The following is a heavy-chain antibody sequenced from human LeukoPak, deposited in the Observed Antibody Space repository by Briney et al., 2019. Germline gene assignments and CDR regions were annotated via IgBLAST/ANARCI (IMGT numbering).Heavy chain of an antibody. CDR3: AKSLRSIVVVPAAIDY. D-gene: IGHD2-2*02. Sequence: PGGSLRLSCAASGFTFSSYAMSWVRQTPRKGLEWVSAISGSGGSTYYADSVKGRFTISRDNSKNTLYLQMSSLRAEDTAVYYCAKSLRSIVVVPAAIDYWGQGTLVTVSS. V-gene: IGHV3-23*01. J-gene: IGHJ4*02. CDR1: GFTFSSYA. CDR2: ISGSGGST.